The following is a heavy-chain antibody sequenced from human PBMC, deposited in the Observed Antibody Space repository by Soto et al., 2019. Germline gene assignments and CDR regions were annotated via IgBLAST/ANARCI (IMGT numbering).Heavy chain of an antibody. CDR1: GFTFSSYD. Sequence: EVQLVESGGGLVQPGGSLRLSCAASGFTFSSYDMHWVRQATGKGLEWVSAIGTAGDTYYPGSVKGRFTISRENAKNSVYLQMNSLRAGDTAVYYCARVSSSLKTYWYFDLWGRGTLVTVSS. D-gene: IGHD6-13*01. CDR2: IGTAGDT. V-gene: IGHV3-13*01. J-gene: IGHJ2*01. CDR3: ARVSSSLKTYWYFDL.